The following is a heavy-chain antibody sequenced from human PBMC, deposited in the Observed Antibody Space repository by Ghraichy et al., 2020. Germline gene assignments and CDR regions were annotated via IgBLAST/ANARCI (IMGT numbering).Heavy chain of an antibody. CDR3: ARKGPMWGSGSYSGWFDP. CDR1: GGTFSSYA. Sequence: SVKVSCKASGGTFSSYAISWVRQAPGQGLEWMGGIIPIFGTANYAQKFQGRVTITADESTSTAYMELSSLRSEDTAVYYCARKGPMWGSGSYSGWFDPWGQGTLVTVSS. CDR2: IIPIFGTA. J-gene: IGHJ5*02. V-gene: IGHV1-69*13. D-gene: IGHD3-10*01.